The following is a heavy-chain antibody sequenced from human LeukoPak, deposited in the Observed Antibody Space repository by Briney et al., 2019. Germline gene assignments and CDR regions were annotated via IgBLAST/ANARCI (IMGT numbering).Heavy chain of an antibody. D-gene: IGHD5-12*01. CDR1: GFTFDDYA. Sequence: PGGSLRLSCAASGFTFDDYAMHWVRQAPGKGLAWVSGISWNSGSIGYAASVTGRFNISKDNAKNSLYLQMNSLRAEDMALYYCAKDSSGYDSGAFDIWGQGTMVTVSS. CDR3: AKDSSGYDSGAFDI. CDR2: ISWNSGSI. J-gene: IGHJ3*02. V-gene: IGHV3-9*03.